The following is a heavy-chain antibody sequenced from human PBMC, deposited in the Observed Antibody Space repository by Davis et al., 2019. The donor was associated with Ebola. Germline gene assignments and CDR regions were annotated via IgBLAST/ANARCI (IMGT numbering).Heavy chain of an antibody. V-gene: IGHV1-3*01. J-gene: IGHJ6*02. CDR2: VNAGNGNT. D-gene: IGHD3-22*01. CDR3: ARERRYYDSSGYYYYYGMDF. CDR1: GYTFTSSA. Sequence: AASVQVSCKASGYTFTSSAMHWVRQAPGQRLEWMGWVNAGNGNTKYSQNFQGRVTITRDTSASTAYMELSSLRSEDTAVYYCARERRYYDSSGYYYYYGMDFSVQGTTVTVSS.